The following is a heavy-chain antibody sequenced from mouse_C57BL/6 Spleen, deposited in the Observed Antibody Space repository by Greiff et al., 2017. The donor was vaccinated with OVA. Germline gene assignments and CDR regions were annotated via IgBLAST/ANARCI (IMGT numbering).Heavy chain of an antibody. Sequence: GGGLVQPKGSLKLSCAASGFCFNTYAMIWFRQDPGKGLEWVARIRSKSNNYATYYADSVKDRFTISRDDSESMLYLQMNNLKTEDTAMYYCVRHHGPYDMDYWGQGTTVTVSS. CDR3: VRHHGPYDMDY. D-gene: IGHD1-1*02. J-gene: IGHJ4*01. V-gene: IGHV10-1*01. CDR2: IRSKSNNYAT. CDR1: GFCFNTYA.